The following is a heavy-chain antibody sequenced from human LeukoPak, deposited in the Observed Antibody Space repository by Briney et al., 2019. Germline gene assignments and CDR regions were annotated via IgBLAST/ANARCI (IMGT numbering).Heavy chain of an antibody. Sequence: GRSLRLSCAASGFTFSSYGMHWVRQAPGKGLEWVAVIWYDGSNKYYADSVKGRFTISRDNSKNTLYLQMNSLRAEDTAVYYCAKDPLLTYGSGSSDFDYWGQGTLVTVSS. V-gene: IGHV3-33*06. CDR1: GFTFSSYG. CDR3: AKDPLLTYGSGSSDFDY. D-gene: IGHD3-10*01. CDR2: IWYDGSNK. J-gene: IGHJ4*02.